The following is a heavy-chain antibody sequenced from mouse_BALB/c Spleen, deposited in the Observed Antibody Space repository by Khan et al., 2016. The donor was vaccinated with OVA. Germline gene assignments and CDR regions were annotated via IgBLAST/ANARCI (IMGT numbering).Heavy chain of an antibody. V-gene: IGHV1-4*01. CDR3: VRDGAYHRNDGWFAY. J-gene: IGHJ3*01. CDR1: GYTFTSYT. Sequence: QIQLVQSGAELARPGASVKMSCKASGYTFTSYTIHWIKLRPGQGLEGIGFINPSNGYNNYNQKFKDKATLTADKSSTKVYMQLSSLTSDDSAVYNCVRDGAYHRNDGWFAYWGQGTLVTVSA. D-gene: IGHD2-14*01. CDR2: INPSNGYN.